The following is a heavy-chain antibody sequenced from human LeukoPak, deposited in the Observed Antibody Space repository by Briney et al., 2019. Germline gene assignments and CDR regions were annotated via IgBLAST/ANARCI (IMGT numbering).Heavy chain of an antibody. J-gene: IGHJ4*02. D-gene: IGHD3-16*01. CDR3: ARWGGVPLDY. Sequence: ASLKVSCKASGYTFTGYYMHWVRQAPGQGREWMGWINPNSGGTNDVQKFQGRVTMTRDTSISTAYMGLSRLRSEDTAVYSCARWGGVPLDYWGQGTVVSVFS. V-gene: IGHV1-2*02. CDR2: INPNSGGT. CDR1: GYTFTGYY.